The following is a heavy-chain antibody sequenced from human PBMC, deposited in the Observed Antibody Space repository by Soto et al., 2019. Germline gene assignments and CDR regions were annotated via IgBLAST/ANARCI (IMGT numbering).Heavy chain of an antibody. J-gene: IGHJ4*02. CDR3: ARVWQQLGN. CDR2: IASDGSTT. D-gene: IGHD6-13*01. CDR1: GFTFTSYW. Sequence: EVQLVESGGGVVQPGGSLRLSCGASGFTFTSYWMEWVRQAPGKGLVWVSRIASDGSTTAYADSVKGRFTISRDNAKNTLYLQMDSLRAEDTAVYYCARVWQQLGNSGQGTLVTVSS. V-gene: IGHV3-74*01.